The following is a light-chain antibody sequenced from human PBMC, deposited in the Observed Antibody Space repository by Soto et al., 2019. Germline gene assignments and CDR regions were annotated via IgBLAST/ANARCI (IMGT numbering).Light chain of an antibody. V-gene: IGLV2-14*03. CDR2: NVS. J-gene: IGLJ1*01. CDR3: SSYTCSNTYV. CDR1: SSDVGGYNS. Sequence: QSVLTQPASVSGSPGQSIAISCTGTSSDVGGYNSVSWYQQHPGKAPKLMIYNVSNRPSGVSDRFSGSKSGNTASLTISGLQAEDEADYYCSSYTCSNTYVFGTGTKVTVL.